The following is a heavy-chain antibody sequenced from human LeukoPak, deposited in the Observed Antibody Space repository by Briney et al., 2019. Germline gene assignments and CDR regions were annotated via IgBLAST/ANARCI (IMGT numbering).Heavy chain of an antibody. CDR3: ARNGAYALDY. D-gene: IGHD4-17*01. CDR1: GYSISSGHW. Sequence: SETLSLTWAGSGYSISSGHWWRCVRHPPGKGLEWIGETLHSGSTSHNPSLKGRLTISVESSKNQPPPTLTSVTGADTAVYYCARNGAYALDYWGQGSLVTAS. J-gene: IGHJ4*02. CDR2: TLHSGST. V-gene: IGHV4-4*02.